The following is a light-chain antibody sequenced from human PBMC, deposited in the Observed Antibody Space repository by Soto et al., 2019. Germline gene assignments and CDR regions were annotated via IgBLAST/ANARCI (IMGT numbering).Light chain of an antibody. CDR1: SSDVGAYKY. Sequence: QSALTQPPSASGSPGQSVTISCTGTSSDVGAYKYVSWYQQYPGKAPQLMIYEVSKRPSGVPDRFSGSKSGNTASLTVSGLPAEDEAYYYCTSYVGSNIWVFGGGTKLTVL. V-gene: IGLV2-8*01. CDR3: TSYVGSNIWV. J-gene: IGLJ3*02. CDR2: EVS.